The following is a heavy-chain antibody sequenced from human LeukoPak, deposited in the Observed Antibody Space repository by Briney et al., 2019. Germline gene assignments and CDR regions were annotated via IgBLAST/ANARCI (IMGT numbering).Heavy chain of an antibody. D-gene: IGHD2-15*01. CDR1: GGSFSGYY. V-gene: IGHV4-34*01. J-gene: IGHJ5*02. Sequence: SETLSLTCAVYGGSFSGYYWSWIRQPPGKGLEWIGEINHSGSTNYNPSLKSRVTISVDTSKNQFSLKLSPVTAADTAVYYCARSVVVAATLIPFDPWGQGTLVTVSS. CDR3: ARSVVVAATLIPFDP. CDR2: INHSGST.